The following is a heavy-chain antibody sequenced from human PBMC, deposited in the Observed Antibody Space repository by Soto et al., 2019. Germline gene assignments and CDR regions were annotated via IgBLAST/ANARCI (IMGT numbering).Heavy chain of an antibody. D-gene: IGHD3-22*01. CDR2: IYHSGST. Sequence: QLQLQESGSGLVKPSQTLSLTCAVSGGSISSGGYSWSWIRQPPGNGLEWIGYIYHSGSTYYNPSRKSRVTISVDRSKNQFSLKLSSVTAADTAVYYCARGGYYDSSGYSLYANWFDPWGQGTLVTVSS. J-gene: IGHJ5*02. CDR3: ARGGYYDSSGYSLYANWFDP. CDR1: GGSISSGGYS. V-gene: IGHV4-30-2*01.